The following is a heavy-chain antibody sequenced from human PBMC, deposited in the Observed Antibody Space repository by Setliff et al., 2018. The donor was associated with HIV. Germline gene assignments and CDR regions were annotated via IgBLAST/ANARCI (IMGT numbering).Heavy chain of an antibody. D-gene: IGHD3-10*01. V-gene: IGHV1-18*01. CDR1: GYTFTSYG. J-gene: IGHJ6*03. CDR2: ISAYNGNT. Sequence: ASVKVSCKASGYTFTSYGISWVRQAPGQGLEWMGWISAYNGNTNYAQKLQGRVTMTTDTSTTTAYMELRSLRSDDTAVYYCARGGARGDYYYYMDVWGKGTMVTVSS. CDR3: ARGGARGDYYYYMDV.